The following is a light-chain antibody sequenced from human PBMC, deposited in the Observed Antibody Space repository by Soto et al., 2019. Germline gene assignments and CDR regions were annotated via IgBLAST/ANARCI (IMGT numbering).Light chain of an antibody. V-gene: IGKV3-20*01. CDR3: QQYGSSIT. Sequence: EIVLTQSPGTLSLSPGERATLSCRASRSVSVAYLVWYQQKPGQAPKLLIYGASSRATGIPDRFSGSGSGTDFTLTISRLEPEDFAVYYCQQYGSSITFGQGTRLEIK. CDR1: RSVSVAY. J-gene: IGKJ5*01. CDR2: GAS.